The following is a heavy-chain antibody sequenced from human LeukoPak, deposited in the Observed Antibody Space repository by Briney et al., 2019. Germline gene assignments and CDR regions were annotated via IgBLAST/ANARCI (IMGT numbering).Heavy chain of an antibody. CDR3: AKEHSGSYDY. D-gene: IGHD1-26*01. V-gene: IGHV3-9*01. J-gene: IGHJ4*02. Sequence: GGSLRLSCAASGFTFDDYAMHWVRHAPGKGLEWVSGISWNSGSIGYADSVKGRFTISRDNAKNSLYLQMNSLRAEDTALYYCAKEHSGSYDYWGQGTLVTVSS. CDR1: GFTFDDYA. CDR2: ISWNSGSI.